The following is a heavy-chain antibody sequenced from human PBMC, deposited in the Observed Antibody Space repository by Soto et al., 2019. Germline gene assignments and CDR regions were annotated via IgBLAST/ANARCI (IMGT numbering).Heavy chain of an antibody. D-gene: IGHD3-10*01. Sequence: SETLSLTCTVSGASISSGGYYWSWIRQHPGKGLEWIGYIYYSGSSDYNPSLESRVTISVDTSKNQFSLKLSSVTAADTAVYYCARLNTMVRGVIQHQKAFDIWGQGTMVT. J-gene: IGHJ3*02. V-gene: IGHV4-31*03. CDR1: GASISSGGYY. CDR3: ARLNTMVRGVIQHQKAFDI. CDR2: IYYSGSS.